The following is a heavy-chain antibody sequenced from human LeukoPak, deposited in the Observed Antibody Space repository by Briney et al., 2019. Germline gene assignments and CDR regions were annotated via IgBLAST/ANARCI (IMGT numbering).Heavy chain of an antibody. CDR3: ARLGSGSSIRGFDP. CDR2: AYYTGST. CDR1: GGSISISSYY. J-gene: IGHJ5*02. Sequence: SETLSLTCTVSGGSISISSYYWAWIRQPPGKGLQWIANAYYTGSTNYNLSLKRRVTISVDTSKNQFSLKVTSVTAADTAVYYCARLGSGSSIRGFDPWGQGTLVTVSS. V-gene: IGHV4-39*01. D-gene: IGHD3-10*01.